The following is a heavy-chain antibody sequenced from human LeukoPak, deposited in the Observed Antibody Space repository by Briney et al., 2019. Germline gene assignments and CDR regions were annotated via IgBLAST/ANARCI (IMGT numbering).Heavy chain of an antibody. CDR3: ARGPELERFDY. J-gene: IGHJ4*02. Sequence: SVTLSYKCSAGTFSIYAISWVRQAPGQGLEWMGGIIPMFGTADYAQKFQGRVTITTDESTSTAYMELSSLRSEDTAVYYCARGPELERFDYWGQGTLVTVSS. CDR2: IIPMFGTA. D-gene: IGHD1-1*01. CDR1: AGTFSIYA. V-gene: IGHV1-69*05.